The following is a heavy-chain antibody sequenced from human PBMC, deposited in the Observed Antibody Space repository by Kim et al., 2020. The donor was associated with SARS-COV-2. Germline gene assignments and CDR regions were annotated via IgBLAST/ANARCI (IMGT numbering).Heavy chain of an antibody. CDR3: ARERRGYRGVSYFDY. J-gene: IGHJ4*02. Sequence: ASVKVSCKASGYTFTGYYMHWVRQYPGQGLEWRGRINPNSGGPNYAQKFQGRVTMTRDTSISTAYMELSRLRSDDTVVYYCARERRGYRGVSYFDYRGQGSLVTVSS. CDR2: INPNSGGP. V-gene: IGHV1-2*05. D-gene: IGHD5-12*01. CDR1: GYTFTGYY.